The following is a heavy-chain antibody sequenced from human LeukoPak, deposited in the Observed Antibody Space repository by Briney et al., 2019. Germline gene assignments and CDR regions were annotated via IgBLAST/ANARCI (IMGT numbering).Heavy chain of an antibody. Sequence: PGGSLRLSCASSGFTFSNDWMTWVRQAQGKGLEWVAHINKDGSKKNYVDSVKGRFTISRDNSKNSLFLQMNSLRAEDTAIYYCARDTSPSSSSSYFDAFDMWGQGTMVTVSS. CDR2: INKDGSKK. CDR3: ARDTSPSSSSSYFDAFDM. V-gene: IGHV3-7*01. CDR1: GFTFSNDW. D-gene: IGHD6-19*01. J-gene: IGHJ3*02.